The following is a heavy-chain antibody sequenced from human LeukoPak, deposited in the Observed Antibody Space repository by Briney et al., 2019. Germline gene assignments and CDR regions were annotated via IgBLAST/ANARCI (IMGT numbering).Heavy chain of an antibody. Sequence: GGSLRLSFTASGFTFNSYSMNWVRQAPGKGLEWVSDISSSSNTIYYADSVKGRFTISRDNAKNSLYLQMNSLRAEDTAVYYCARGMEPRYYYYYYYMDVWGKGTTVTVSS. V-gene: IGHV3-48*01. D-gene: IGHD1-1*01. CDR2: ISSSSNTI. CDR1: GFTFNSYS. J-gene: IGHJ6*03. CDR3: ARGMEPRYYYYYYYMDV.